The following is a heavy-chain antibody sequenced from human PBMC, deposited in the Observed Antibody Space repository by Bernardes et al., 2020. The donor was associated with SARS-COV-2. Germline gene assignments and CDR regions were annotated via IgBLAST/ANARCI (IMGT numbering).Heavy chain of an antibody. Sequence: SETLSLTCNVSGGSIGAYYWSWIRQSPGKGLEWIAYISYRGATNYNPSLKSRVTISVDTSKNQFSLNLSSVTAADTAVYYCARGLRLGELSLHFDYWGQGTLVTVSS. V-gene: IGHV4-59*01. CDR3: ARGLRLGELSLHFDY. CDR2: ISYRGAT. CDR1: GGSIGAYY. D-gene: IGHD3-16*02. J-gene: IGHJ4*02.